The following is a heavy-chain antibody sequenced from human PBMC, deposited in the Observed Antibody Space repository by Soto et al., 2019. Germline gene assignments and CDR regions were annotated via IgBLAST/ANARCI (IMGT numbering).Heavy chain of an antibody. CDR2: IIPIFGTA. CDR3: ARDPYSSGWSFYYGMDV. D-gene: IGHD6-19*01. Sequence: SVKVSCKASGGTFSSYAISWVRQAPGQGLEWMGGIIPIFGTANYAQKFQGRVTITADESTSTAYMELSSLRSEDTAVYYCARDPYSSGWSFYYGMDVWGQGTTVTVSS. CDR1: GGTFSSYA. J-gene: IGHJ6*02. V-gene: IGHV1-69*13.